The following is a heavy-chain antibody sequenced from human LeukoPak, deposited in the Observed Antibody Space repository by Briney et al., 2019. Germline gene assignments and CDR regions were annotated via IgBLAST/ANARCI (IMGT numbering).Heavy chain of an antibody. CDR3: ARRLGIGYCSGVSCYYYMDV. V-gene: IGHV4-59*01. Sequence: SETLSLTCTVSAGSISGYYWSWIRQPPGKGLEWLGYVYYSGSTNYNPSLKNRVSMSVDTSKNQFSLKLNSVTAADMAVYYCARRLGIGYCSGVSCYYYMDVWGKGTTVTVSS. J-gene: IGHJ6*03. CDR1: AGSISGYY. D-gene: IGHD2-15*01. CDR2: VYYSGST.